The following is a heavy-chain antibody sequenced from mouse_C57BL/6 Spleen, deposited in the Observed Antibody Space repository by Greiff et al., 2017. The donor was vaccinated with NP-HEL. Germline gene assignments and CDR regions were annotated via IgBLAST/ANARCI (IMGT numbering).Heavy chain of an antibody. CDR1: GYTFTDYY. D-gene: IGHD3-2*02. CDR3: ASSLDSSVLHYFDY. CDR2: INPNNGGT. V-gene: IGHV1-26*01. Sequence: EVQLQQSGPELVKPGASVKISCKASGYTFTDYYMNWVKQSHGKSLEWIGDINPNNGGTSYNQKFKGKATLTVDKSSSTAYMELRSLTSEDSAVYYCASSLDSSVLHYFDYWGQGTTLTVSS. J-gene: IGHJ2*01.